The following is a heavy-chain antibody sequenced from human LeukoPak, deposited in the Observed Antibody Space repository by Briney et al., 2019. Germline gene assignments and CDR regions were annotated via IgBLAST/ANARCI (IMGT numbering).Heavy chain of an antibody. CDR1: GASISNGYHS. CDR2: SYYSGST. Sequence: PSETLSLTCAVSGASISNGYHSWSWIRQPPGKGLEWIGYSYYSGSTYKNPSLKSRVAISLDTSKNQFSLKLTSVTAADTAVYFCARGGYYGSGNDFRFDPWGQGTLVTVSS. D-gene: IGHD3-10*01. CDR3: ARGGYYGSGNDFRFDP. V-gene: IGHV4-30-4*07. J-gene: IGHJ5*02.